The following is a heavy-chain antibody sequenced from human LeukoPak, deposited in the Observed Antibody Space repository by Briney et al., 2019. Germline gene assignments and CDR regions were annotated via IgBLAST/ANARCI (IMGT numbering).Heavy chain of an antibody. CDR2: FDPEDGET. V-gene: IGHV1-24*01. CDR1: GYTLTELS. J-gene: IGHJ6*02. Sequence: ASVRVFCKVSGYTLTELSMHWVRQAPGKGFECMGGFDPEDGETIYAQKFQGRVTMTEDTSTDTAYMELSSLRSEDTAVYYCATGIPIATVISYYYYGMDVWGQGTTVTVSS. D-gene: IGHD4-11*01. CDR3: ATGIPIATVISYYYYGMDV.